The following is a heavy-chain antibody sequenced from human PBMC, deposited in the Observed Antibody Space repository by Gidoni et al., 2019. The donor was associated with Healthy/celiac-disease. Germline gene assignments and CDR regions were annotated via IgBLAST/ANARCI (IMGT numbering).Heavy chain of an antibody. J-gene: IGHJ6*03. CDR3: AKDPFGEPYDYYYMDV. CDR2: ISGSGGST. Sequence: EVQLLESGGGLVQPGGSLRLSCAASGFTFSSYAMSWVRQAPGKGLEWVSAISGSGGSTYYADSVKGRFTISRDNSKNTLYLQMNSLRAEDTAVYYCAKDPFGEPYDYYYMDVWGKGTTVTVSS. CDR1: GFTFSSYA. D-gene: IGHD3-10*01. V-gene: IGHV3-23*01.